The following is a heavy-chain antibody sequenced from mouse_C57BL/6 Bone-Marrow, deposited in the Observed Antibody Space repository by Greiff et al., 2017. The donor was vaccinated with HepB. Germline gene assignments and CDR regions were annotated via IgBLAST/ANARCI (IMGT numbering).Heavy chain of an antibody. Sequence: QVQLKESGAELVRPGTSVKVSCKASGYAFTNYLIEWVKQRPGQGLEWIGVINPGSGGTNYNEKFKGKATLTADKSSSTAYMQLSSLTSEDSAVYFCARYGGYPYYFDYWGQGTTLTVSS. CDR2: INPGSGGT. J-gene: IGHJ2*01. D-gene: IGHD2-2*01. CDR3: ARYGGYPYYFDY. CDR1: GYAFTNYL. V-gene: IGHV1-54*01.